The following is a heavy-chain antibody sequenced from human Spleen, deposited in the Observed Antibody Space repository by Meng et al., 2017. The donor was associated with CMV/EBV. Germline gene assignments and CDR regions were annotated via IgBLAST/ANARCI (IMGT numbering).Heavy chain of an antibody. J-gene: IGHJ4*02. Sequence: SGVSISDYGMHWVRQAPGKGLEWVAVAFYNGSSKYYEESVKSRFAISRDNSENTLSLQINTLRVEDTAVYYCTKGAGSVGSIHFDFWGRGTLVTVSS. CDR2: AFYNGSSK. D-gene: IGHD1-26*01. CDR3: TKGAGSVGSIHFDF. V-gene: IGHV3-33*06. CDR1: GVSISDYG.